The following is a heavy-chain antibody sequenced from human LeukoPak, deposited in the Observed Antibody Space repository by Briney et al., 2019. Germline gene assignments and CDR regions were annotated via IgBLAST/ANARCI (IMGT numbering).Heavy chain of an antibody. CDR2: IKQDGSEK. Sequence: GGSLRLSCAASGFTFSNYWMNWVRQAPGKGLEWVANIKQDGSEKYYVDSMKGRFAISRDNAKNSLYLQMNSLRAEDTAVYYCARPGFNYDFWSGPYYFDYWGQGTLVTVSS. CDR3: ARPGFNYDFWSGPYYFDY. J-gene: IGHJ4*02. V-gene: IGHV3-7*01. D-gene: IGHD3-3*01. CDR1: GFTFSNYW.